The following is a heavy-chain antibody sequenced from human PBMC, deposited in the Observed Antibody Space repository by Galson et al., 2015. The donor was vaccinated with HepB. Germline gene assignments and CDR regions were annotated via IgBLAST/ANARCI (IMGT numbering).Heavy chain of an antibody. CDR3: ARGSGSGSSYKPLFDY. CDR1: GFTFSNSA. V-gene: IGHV3-30-3*01. D-gene: IGHD3-10*01. J-gene: IGHJ4*02. CDR2: ILYDGSNK. Sequence: SLRLSCAASGFTFSNSAMHWVRQAPGKGLEWVASILYDGSNKDYADSVKGRFTISRDNSKNTLYLQMNSLRAEDTTVYYCARGSGSGSSYKPLFDYWGQGTLVTVSS.